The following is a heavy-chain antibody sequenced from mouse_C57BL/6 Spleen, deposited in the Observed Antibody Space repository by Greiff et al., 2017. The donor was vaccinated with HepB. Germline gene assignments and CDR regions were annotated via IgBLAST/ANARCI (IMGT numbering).Heavy chain of an antibody. J-gene: IGHJ4*01. CDR2: IYPGDGDT. CDR3: ARSVITTVVAPLYAMDY. D-gene: IGHD1-1*01. V-gene: IGHV1-82*01. Sequence: VQLQQSGPELVKPGASVKISCKASGYAFSSSWMNWVKQRPGKGLEWIGRIYPGDGDTNYNGKFKGKATLTADKSSSTAYMQLSSLTSEDSAVYFCARSVITTVVAPLYAMDYWGQGTSVTVSS. CDR1: GYAFSSSW.